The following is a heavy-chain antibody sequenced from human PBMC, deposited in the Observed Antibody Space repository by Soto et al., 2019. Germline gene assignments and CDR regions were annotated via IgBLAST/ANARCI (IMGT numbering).Heavy chain of an antibody. CDR3: ARVLRDGGDHAFDI. Sequence: SETLSLTCTVSGGSISSYYWSWIRQPPGKGLEWIGYIYYSGSTNYNPSLKSRVTISVDTSKNQFSLKLSSVTAADTAVYYCARVLRDGGDHAFDIWGQGTMVTVSS. J-gene: IGHJ3*02. D-gene: IGHD2-21*02. CDR1: GGSISSYY. CDR2: IYYSGST. V-gene: IGHV4-59*08.